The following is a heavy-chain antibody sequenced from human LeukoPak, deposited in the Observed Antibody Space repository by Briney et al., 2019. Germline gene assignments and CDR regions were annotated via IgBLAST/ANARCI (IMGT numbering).Heavy chain of an antibody. CDR2: ISGSGDRT. CDR3: AKDLRNIRTLVDLQMI. V-gene: IGHV3-23*01. CDR1: GFTFSSYG. J-gene: IGHJ3*02. D-gene: IGHD2-8*02. Sequence: GGSLRLSCAATGFTFSSYGMSWVRQAPGKGLEWVSIISGSGDRTLHADSVKGRFTVSRDNSKNTVYLQMNSLRAEDTAVYYCAKDLRNIRTLVDLQMIWGQGTLVIVSS.